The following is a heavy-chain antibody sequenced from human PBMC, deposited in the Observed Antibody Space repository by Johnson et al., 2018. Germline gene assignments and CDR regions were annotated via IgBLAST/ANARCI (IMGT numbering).Heavy chain of an antibody. CDR1: GGTFSTSS. J-gene: IGHJ3*01. V-gene: IGHV1-69*01. D-gene: IGHD3-16*01. Sequence: QVQLVQSGAEVKKPGSSVKVSCKASGGTFSTSSINWIRQAPGRGLVWMGGIIPVLGSPNYSQKFQGRVTISADESTSTGLLELTSLRTDDTAVAYCARMGGDAFDGWGPGTTVTVSS. CDR3: ARMGGDAFDG. CDR2: IIPVLGSP.